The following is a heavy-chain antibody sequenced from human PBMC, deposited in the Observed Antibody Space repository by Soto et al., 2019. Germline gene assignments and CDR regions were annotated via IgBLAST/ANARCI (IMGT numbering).Heavy chain of an antibody. CDR1: GYTFSDYA. V-gene: IGHV1-69*01. CDR3: ARDFGKGNYYYYGLDV. Sequence: QVQLVQSGAEVKKPGSSVKVSCKASGYTFSDYAISWVRQAPGQGLEWMGGIIPVYGTSNYAQKFHGRVSIIADESTSTVYMELSSLRSDDTAVYYCARDFGKGNYYYYGLDVWGQGTTVTVSS. D-gene: IGHD3-10*01. CDR2: IIPVYGTS. J-gene: IGHJ6*01.